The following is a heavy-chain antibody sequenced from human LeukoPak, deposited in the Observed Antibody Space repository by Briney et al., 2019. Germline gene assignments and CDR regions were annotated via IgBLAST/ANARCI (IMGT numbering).Heavy chain of an antibody. V-gene: IGHV4-59*01. D-gene: IGHD5-12*01. CDR3: ARGNSGYNYAFDI. Sequence: SESLSLTCTVSGGSISSYHWSWIRQPPGKGLQWIGFIYSSGSTNYNPSLKSRVTISLDTSKNQFSLRVSSVTSADTAVYYCARGNSGYNYAFDIWGQGTMATASS. CDR2: IYSSGST. CDR1: GGSISSYH. J-gene: IGHJ3*02.